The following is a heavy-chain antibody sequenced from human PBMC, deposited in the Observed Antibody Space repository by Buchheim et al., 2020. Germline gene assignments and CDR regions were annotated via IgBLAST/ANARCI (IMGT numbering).Heavy chain of an antibody. CDR2: IKSKTDGGTT. D-gene: IGHD6-6*01. V-gene: IGHV3-15*01. CDR1: GFTFSNAW. Sequence: EVQLVESGGGLVKPGGSLRLSCAASGFTFSNAWMSWVRQAPGKGLEWVGRIKSKTDGGTTDYAAPVKGRFTISRDDSKNTLYLQMNSLKTEDTTVYYCTTEEYSSSSDYYYYYGMDVWGQGTT. J-gene: IGHJ6*02. CDR3: TTEEYSSSSDYYYYYGMDV.